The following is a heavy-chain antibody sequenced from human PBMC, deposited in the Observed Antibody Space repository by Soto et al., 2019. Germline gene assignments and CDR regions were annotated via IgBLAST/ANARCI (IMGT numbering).Heavy chain of an antibody. CDR3: ARDPHEFWTSYWFDP. D-gene: IGHD3-3*01. V-gene: IGHV1-18*01. CDR2: ISAYDGKT. J-gene: IGHJ5*02. CDR1: GYTFNTYG. Sequence: ASVNVSCKTSGYTFNTYGINWVRQAPGQGLELMGWISAYDGKTTYAEKFQGRVTLTTDTSTSTAYMELRSLRSDDTAIYYCARDPHEFWTSYWFDPWGQGTPVTVSS.